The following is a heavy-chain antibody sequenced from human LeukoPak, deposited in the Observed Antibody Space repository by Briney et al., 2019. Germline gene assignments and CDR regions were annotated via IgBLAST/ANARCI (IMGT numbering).Heavy chain of an antibody. V-gene: IGHV3-7*01. D-gene: IGHD6-13*01. CDR2: IKQDGREK. CDR1: GFTFRSNW. CDR3: ATDAIAAAGSFDY. Sequence: GGSLRLSCAASGFTFRSNWMTWVRQAPGKGLEWVANIKQDGREKYYVDSVKGRFTISRDNAKNSLYLQMNSLRVEDTAVYYCATDAIAAAGSFDYWGQGTLVTVSS. J-gene: IGHJ4*02.